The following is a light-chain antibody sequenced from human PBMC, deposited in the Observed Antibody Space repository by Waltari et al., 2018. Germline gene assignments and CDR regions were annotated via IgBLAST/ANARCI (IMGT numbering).Light chain of an antibody. V-gene: IGLV1-40*01. CDR1: SSNIRAGYA. Sequence: QSVLTQPPSVSRAPGQRVNLSCTGRSSNIRAGYAATCYQQLPGEAPKLLISGNSNRPSGVPDRISGSKSGTSASLAITGLQAEDEADYYCQSYDSSLGGSVFGGGTKVTVL. CDR3: QSYDSSLGGSV. J-gene: IGLJ2*01. CDR2: GNS.